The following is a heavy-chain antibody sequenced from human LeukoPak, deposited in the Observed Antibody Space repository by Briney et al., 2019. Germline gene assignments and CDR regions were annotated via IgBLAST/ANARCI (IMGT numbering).Heavy chain of an antibody. V-gene: IGHV3-15*01. CDR2: IKNKHDGGTT. Sequence: GGSLRLSCAASGFTFSYAHMSWVRQASGKGLEWVGRIKNKHDGGTTDYAAPVKGRFTISRDDSKNTVYLQMNSLKTEDTAVYYCTTLLAYGDLLVDSWGQGTLVTVSS. CDR1: GFTFSYAH. D-gene: IGHD4-17*01. CDR3: TTLLAYGDLLVDS. J-gene: IGHJ4*02.